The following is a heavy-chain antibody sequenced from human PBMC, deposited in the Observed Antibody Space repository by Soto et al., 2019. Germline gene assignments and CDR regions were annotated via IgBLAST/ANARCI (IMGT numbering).Heavy chain of an antibody. CDR1: GGTFSSYA. J-gene: IGHJ6*02. V-gene: IGHV1-69*13. Sequence: GASVKVSCKASGGTFSSYAISWVRQAPGQGLEWMGGIIPIFGTANYAQKFQGRVTITADESTSTAYMELSSLRSEDTAVYYCARRLLWFGDNNPEDYYYYGMDVWGQGTTVTVSS. D-gene: IGHD3-10*01. CDR3: ARRLLWFGDNNPEDYYYYGMDV. CDR2: IIPIFGTA.